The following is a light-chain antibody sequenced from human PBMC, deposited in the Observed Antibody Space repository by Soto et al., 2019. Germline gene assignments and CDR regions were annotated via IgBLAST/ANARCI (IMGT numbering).Light chain of an antibody. CDR2: DAS. V-gene: IGKV3-11*01. CDR1: QSVDSY. CDR3: QQHSNRLT. J-gene: IGKJ4*01. Sequence: EIVLTQSPPTLSLSLGERATLSCRASQSVDSYLAWYQQKPGQAPRLLIFDASNRATGIPARFSGSGSGTDFTLTISSLEPEDFAVYYCQQHSNRLTFGGGTKVEIK.